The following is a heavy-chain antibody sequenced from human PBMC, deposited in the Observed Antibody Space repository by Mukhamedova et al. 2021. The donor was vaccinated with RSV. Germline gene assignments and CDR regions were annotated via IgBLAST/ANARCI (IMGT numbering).Heavy chain of an antibody. Sequence: NWVRQAPGKGLEWVSYISSSGSTIYYADSVKGRFTISRDNAKNSLYLQMNSLRAEDTAVYYCARDAVGYCSSTTSSCRYGMDVW. D-gene: IGHD2-2*01. CDR3: ARDAVGYCSSTTSSCRYGMDV. V-gene: IGHV3-48*03. J-gene: IGHJ6*01. CDR2: ISSSGSTI.